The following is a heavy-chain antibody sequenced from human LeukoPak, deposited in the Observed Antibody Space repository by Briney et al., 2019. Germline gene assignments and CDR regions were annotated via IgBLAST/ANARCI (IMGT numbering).Heavy chain of an antibody. D-gene: IGHD3-10*01. CDR2: INHSGST. CDR1: GGSFSGYY. J-gene: IGHJ4*02. Sequence: SETLSLTCAVYGGSFSGYYWGWIRQPPGKGLEWIGEINHSGSTNYNPSLKSRVTKSVDTSKNQFSLKLSSVTAADTAVYYCARGRGRYYGSGSYQKHIYFDYWGQGTLVTVSS. CDR3: ARGRGRYYGSGSYQKHIYFDY. V-gene: IGHV4-34*01.